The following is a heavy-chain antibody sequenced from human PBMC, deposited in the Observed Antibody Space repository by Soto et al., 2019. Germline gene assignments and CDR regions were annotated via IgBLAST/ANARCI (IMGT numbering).Heavy chain of an antibody. D-gene: IGHD1-26*01. J-gene: IGHJ4*02. Sequence: GGSLRLSCAASGFTFSDYYMSWIRQAPGKGLEWVSYISSSSSYTNYADSVKGRFTISRDNAKNSLYLQMNSLRAEDTAVCYCASAGRKWELLAGDYWGQGTLVTVSS. CDR3: ASAGRKWELLAGDY. CDR1: GFTFSDYY. CDR2: ISSSSSYT. V-gene: IGHV3-11*06.